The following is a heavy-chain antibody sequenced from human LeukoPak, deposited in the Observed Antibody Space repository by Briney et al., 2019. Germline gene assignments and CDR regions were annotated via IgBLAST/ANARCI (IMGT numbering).Heavy chain of an antibody. V-gene: IGHV4-30-2*01. D-gene: IGHD6-19*01. CDR1: GGSISSGGYY. CDR3: ARVLSSVGDDY. Sequence: PSETLSLTCTVSGGSISSGGYYWSWIRQLPGKGLEWIGYIYHSGSTNYNPSLKSRVTISVDTSKNQFSLKLSSVTAADTAVYYCARVLSSVGDDYWGQGTLVTVSS. CDR2: IYHSGST. J-gene: IGHJ4*02.